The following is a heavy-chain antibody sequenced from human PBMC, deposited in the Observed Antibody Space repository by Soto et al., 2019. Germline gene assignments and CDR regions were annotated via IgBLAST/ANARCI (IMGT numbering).Heavy chain of an antibody. J-gene: IGHJ4*02. CDR1: GRSINSYD. Sequence: SETLSLTCTLFGRSINSYDWSLIRQPPGKGLEYIGYIYYSGSTNYNPSLKSRVTISVDTSKNQFSLTLNSVTAADTAVYYCARARGSYFCDYWGQGTQVTVS. CDR2: IYYSGST. D-gene: IGHD1-26*01. CDR3: ARARGSYFCDY. V-gene: IGHV4-59*01.